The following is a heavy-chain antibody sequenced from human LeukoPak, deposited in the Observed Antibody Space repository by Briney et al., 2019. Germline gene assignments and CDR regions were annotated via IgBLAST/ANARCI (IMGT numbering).Heavy chain of an antibody. D-gene: IGHD3-3*01. Sequence: SETLSLTCAAYGGSFSGYCWSWIRQPPGKGLEWIGEINHSGSTNYNPSLKSRVTISVDTFKNQFSLKLSSVTAADTAVYYCATAHYNFWSGYYDYYFDYWGQGTLVTVSS. CDR1: GGSFSGYC. CDR2: INHSGST. V-gene: IGHV4-34*01. J-gene: IGHJ4*02. CDR3: ATAHYNFWSGYYDYYFDY.